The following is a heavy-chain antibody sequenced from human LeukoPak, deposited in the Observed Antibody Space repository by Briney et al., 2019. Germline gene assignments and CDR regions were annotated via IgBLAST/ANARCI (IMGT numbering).Heavy chain of an antibody. V-gene: IGHV5-51*01. J-gene: IGHJ3*02. CDR3: ARYYDYVWGTRNAFDI. CDR1: GYSFTSYW. CDR2: IYPGDSDT. D-gene: IGHD3-16*01. Sequence: GESLKISCKGSGYSFTSYWIGWVRQMPGKGLEWMGIIYPGDSDTRYSPSFQGQVTISAVKSISTTYLQWSSLKASDTAMYYCARYYDYVWGTRNAFDIWGQGTMVTVSS.